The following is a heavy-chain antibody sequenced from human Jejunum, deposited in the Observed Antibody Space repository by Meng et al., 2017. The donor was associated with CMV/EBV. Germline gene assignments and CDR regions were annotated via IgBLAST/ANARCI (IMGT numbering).Heavy chain of an antibody. Sequence: QITLKESGPTLVKPTQTLTLTCTFSGFSLSTSGVGVGWIRQPVGKAMEWLAIIYWDDDKRYSPSLKGRLIITKDTTKNHVVLTTTNMEPVDTATYYCAHRPSYYDFWSGSEWGQGTLVTVSS. D-gene: IGHD3-3*01. CDR2: IYWDDDK. V-gene: IGHV2-5*02. CDR3: AHRPSYYDFWSGSE. J-gene: IGHJ4*02. CDR1: GFSLSTSGVG.